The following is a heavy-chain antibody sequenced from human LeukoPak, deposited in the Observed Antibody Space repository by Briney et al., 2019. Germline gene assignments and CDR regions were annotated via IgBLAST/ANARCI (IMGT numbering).Heavy chain of an antibody. J-gene: IGHJ3*02. Sequence: GGSLRLSCAASGFTFDDYGMSWVRQAPGKGLEWVSGINWNGGSTGYADSVKGRFTISRDNAKNSLYLQMNSPRAEDTAVYHCARALSGDYRDAFDIWGQGTMVTVSS. D-gene: IGHD4-11*01. CDR3: ARALSGDYRDAFDI. CDR2: INWNGGST. CDR1: GFTFDDYG. V-gene: IGHV3-20*01.